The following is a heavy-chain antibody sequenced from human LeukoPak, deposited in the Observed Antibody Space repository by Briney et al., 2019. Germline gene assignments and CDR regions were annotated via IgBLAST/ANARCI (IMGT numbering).Heavy chain of an antibody. J-gene: IGHJ3*02. CDR2: ISYDGSNK. D-gene: IGHD3-22*01. CDR3: AREPHLLTMIVDGDAFDI. V-gene: IGHV3-30*04. CDR1: GFTFSSYA. Sequence: GGSLRLSCAASGFTFSSYAMHWVRQAPGKGLEWVAVISYDGSNKYYADSVKGRFTISRDNSKNTLYLQMNSLRAEDTAVYYCAREPHLLTMIVDGDAFDIWGQGTMVTVSS.